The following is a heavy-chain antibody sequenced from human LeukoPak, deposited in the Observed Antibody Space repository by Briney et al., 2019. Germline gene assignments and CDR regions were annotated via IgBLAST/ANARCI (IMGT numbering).Heavy chain of an antibody. CDR2: IKQDGREK. J-gene: IGHJ3*02. V-gene: IGHV3-7*01. Sequence: GGSRRLSCAASGVTFSSYWMSWVRQARGKGLEWVANIKQDGREKYYVDSVTGRLTLSRDTAKPSLYLQMNSLRAEDGSVYSCATAYTMYYDIFTVQAAFDIWGQGTVVTVSS. CDR3: ATAYTMYYDIFTVQAAFDI. CDR1: GVTFSSYW. D-gene: IGHD3-9*01.